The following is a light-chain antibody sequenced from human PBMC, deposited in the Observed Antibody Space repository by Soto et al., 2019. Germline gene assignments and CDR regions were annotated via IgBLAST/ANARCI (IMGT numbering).Light chain of an antibody. Sequence: QSVLTQPASVSGSPGQSITISCTGTSSDVGGYNYVSWYQQHPGKAPRLIIYEVSNRPSGVSNRFSGSKSGNTASLTISGLHTEDEAAYYCSSYTSSSTLVFGGGTKLTVL. CDR3: SSYTSSSTLV. CDR1: SSDVGGYNY. J-gene: IGLJ2*01. V-gene: IGLV2-14*01. CDR2: EVS.